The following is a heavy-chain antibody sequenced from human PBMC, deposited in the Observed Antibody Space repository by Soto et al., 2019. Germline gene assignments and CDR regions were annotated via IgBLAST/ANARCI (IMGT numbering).Heavy chain of an antibody. D-gene: IGHD3-16*01. CDR3: VGALTYEVPDYYYGMDV. CDR1: GFMFSTYL. J-gene: IGHJ6*02. V-gene: IGHV3-7*01. CDR2: IKQGGNEK. Sequence: PGGSLRLSCEASGFMFSTYLMSWVRQAPGKGLEWVANIKQGGNEKFYVDSVKGRFTISRDNAKKSLFLQMNSLRPEDTAVYYCVGALTYEVPDYYYGMDVWGQGTTVTVSS.